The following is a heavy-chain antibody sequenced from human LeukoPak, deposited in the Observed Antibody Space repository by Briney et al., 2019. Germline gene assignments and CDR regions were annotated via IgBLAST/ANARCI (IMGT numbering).Heavy chain of an antibody. D-gene: IGHD6-19*01. Sequence: SETLSLTCAVYGGSFSGYYWSWIRQPPGKGLEWIGEINHSGSTNYNPSLKSRVTISVDTSKNQFSLKLSSVTAADTAVYYCARQWLANCDYWGQGTLVTVSS. CDR1: GGSFSGYY. J-gene: IGHJ4*02. CDR3: ARQWLANCDY. CDR2: INHSGST. V-gene: IGHV4-34*01.